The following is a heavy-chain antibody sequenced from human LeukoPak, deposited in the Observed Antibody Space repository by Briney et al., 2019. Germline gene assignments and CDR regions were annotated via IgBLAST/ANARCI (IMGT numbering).Heavy chain of an antibody. J-gene: IGHJ4*02. V-gene: IGHV5-10-1*01. CDR1: GYSFTSYW. CDR3: AGHVRGYGGNSGRDY. CDR2: IDPSDSYT. D-gene: IGHD4-23*01. Sequence: GESLKISCKGSGYSFTSYWISWVRQMPGKGLEWMGRIDPSDSYTNYSPSFQGHVTISADKSISTAYLQWSSLKASDTAMYYCAGHVRGYGGNSGRDYWGQGTLVTVSS.